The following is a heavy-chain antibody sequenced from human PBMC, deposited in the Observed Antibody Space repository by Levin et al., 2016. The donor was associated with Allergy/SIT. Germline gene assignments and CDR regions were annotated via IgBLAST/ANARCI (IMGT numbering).Heavy chain of an antibody. V-gene: IGHV1-2*02. J-gene: IGHJ4*02. CDR3: ARDHRSGDRYGSFDY. CDR1: GYTFNAHY. Sequence: ASVKVSCKASGYTFNAHYMHWVRQAPGQGLEWMGYINPNNGGTNYAQKFQGRVTMTRDTSISTAYMELSRLRSDDTAVYYCARDHRSGDRYGSFDYWGQGTLVTVSS. D-gene: IGHD5-18*01. CDR2: INPNNGGT.